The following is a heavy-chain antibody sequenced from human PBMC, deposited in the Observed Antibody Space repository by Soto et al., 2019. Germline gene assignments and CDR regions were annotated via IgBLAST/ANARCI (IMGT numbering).Heavy chain of an antibody. CDR3: ARDNQRYCSSTSCYREWGYFDY. V-gene: IGHV3-7*01. CDR2: IKQDGSEK. CDR1: GFTFSSYW. J-gene: IGHJ4*02. Sequence: GGSLRLSCAASGFTFSSYWMSWVRQAPGKGLERVANIKQDGSEKYYVDSVKGRFTISRDNAKNSLYLQMNSLRAEDTAVYYCARDNQRYCSSTSCYREWGYFDYWGQGTLVTVSS. D-gene: IGHD2-2*02.